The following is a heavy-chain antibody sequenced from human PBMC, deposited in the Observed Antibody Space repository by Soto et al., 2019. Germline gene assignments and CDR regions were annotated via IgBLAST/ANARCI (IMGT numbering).Heavy chain of an antibody. V-gene: IGHV3-23*01. CDR3: ARSPGVVPAAIYYYYMDV. J-gene: IGHJ6*03. CDR2: ISGSGGST. D-gene: IGHD2-2*01. Sequence: EVQLLESGGGLVQPGGSLRLSCAASGFTFSSYAMSWVRQAPGKGLEWVSAISGSGGSTYYADSVKGRFTISRDNSKNTQYLQMSGLRAENTAVYYCARSPGVVPAAIYYYYMDVWGKGTTVTVSS. CDR1: GFTFSSYA.